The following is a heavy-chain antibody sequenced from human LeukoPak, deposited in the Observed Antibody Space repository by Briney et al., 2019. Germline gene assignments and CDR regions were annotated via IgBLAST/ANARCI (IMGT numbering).Heavy chain of an antibody. CDR2: MSGNGGTT. CDR3: ARRDYYDSSGYSPLFDY. D-gene: IGHD3-22*01. V-gene: IGHV3-23*01. Sequence: PGGSLRLSCAAPGFTFSAYAMSWVRQAPGKGLEWVSGMSGNGGTTYYADSVKGRFTISRDNSKNTLYLQMNNLRAEDTAVYYCARRDYYDSSGYSPLFDYWGQGTLVTVSS. CDR1: GFTFSAYA. J-gene: IGHJ4*02.